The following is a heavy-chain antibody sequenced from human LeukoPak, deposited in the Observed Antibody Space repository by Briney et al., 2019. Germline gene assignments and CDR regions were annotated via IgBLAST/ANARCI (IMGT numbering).Heavy chain of an antibody. CDR2: IKQDGSEK. J-gene: IGHJ6*03. CDR1: GFTFSSYW. D-gene: IGHD3-3*01. Sequence: GGSLRLSCAASGFTFSSYWMSWVRQAPGKGLEWVANIKQDGSEKYYVDSVKGRFTIPRDNAKNSLYLQMNSLRAEDTAVYYCARDELLYYDFWSGSYYYYYMDVWGKGTTVTVSS. V-gene: IGHV3-7*01. CDR3: ARDELLYYDFWSGSYYYYYMDV.